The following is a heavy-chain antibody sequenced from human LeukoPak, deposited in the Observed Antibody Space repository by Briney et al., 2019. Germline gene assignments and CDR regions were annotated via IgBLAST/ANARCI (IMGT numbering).Heavy chain of an antibody. V-gene: IGHV1-8*03. J-gene: IGHJ6*03. CDR1: GYTFTSYD. CDR2: MNPNSGNT. Sequence: ASEKVSCKASGYTFTSYDINWVRQATGQGLEWMGWMNPNSGNTGYAQKFQGRVTITRNTSISTAYMELSSLRSEDTAVYYCARRNGYSSSWYLYYMDVWGKGTTVTVSS. CDR3: ARRNGYSSSWYLYYMDV. D-gene: IGHD6-13*01.